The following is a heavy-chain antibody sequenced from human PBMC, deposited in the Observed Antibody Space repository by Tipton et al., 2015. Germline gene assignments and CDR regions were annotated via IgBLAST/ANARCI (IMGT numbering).Heavy chain of an antibody. V-gene: IGHV3-74*03. CDR1: GFSLSAYW. CDR2: IDSDGSST. Sequence: SLRLSCAASGFSLSAYWMHWVRQAPGKGPEWVSRIDSDGSSTTYADSVKGRFTISRDNARNTLYLQMNSLTVEDTAVYYCAIFDSTGIAWGQGTRVTVSA. D-gene: IGHD6-19*01. CDR3: AIFDSTGIA. J-gene: IGHJ5*02.